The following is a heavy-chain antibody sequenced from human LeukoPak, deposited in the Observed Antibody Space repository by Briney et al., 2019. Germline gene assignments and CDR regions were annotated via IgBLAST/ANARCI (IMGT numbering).Heavy chain of an antibody. CDR2: ISGSGTNT. CDR1: GFTFSNYA. D-gene: IGHD1-14*01. V-gene: IGHV3-23*01. CDR3: AARSDAFDI. J-gene: IGHJ3*02. Sequence: GGSLRLSCAVSGFTFSNYAMSWVRQAPGKGLDWVSAISGSGTNTYYADSVKGRFTISRDNYKNTLFLQMNSLRAEDTALYYCAARSDAFDIWGQGTMVTVSS.